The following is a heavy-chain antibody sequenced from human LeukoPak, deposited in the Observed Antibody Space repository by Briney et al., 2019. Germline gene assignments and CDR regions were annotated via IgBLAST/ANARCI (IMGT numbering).Heavy chain of an antibody. D-gene: IGHD3-10*01. J-gene: IGHJ4*02. Sequence: GGSLRLSCTASGFTFVSYATNWVRQAPGKGLEWVSTISGRGDKTYYADSVKGRFTVSRDNSKSTLYLQLNSLRVEDTAIYYCVVGVWFGELALDYWGQGTLVTVSS. V-gene: IGHV3-23*01. CDR3: VVGVWFGELALDY. CDR1: GFTFVSYA. CDR2: ISGRGDKT.